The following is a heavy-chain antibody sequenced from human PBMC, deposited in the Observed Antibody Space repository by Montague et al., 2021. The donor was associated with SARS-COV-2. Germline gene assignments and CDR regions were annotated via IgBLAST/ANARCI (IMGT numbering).Heavy chain of an antibody. CDR3: ARDGNGYGFDY. CDR1: RFTFSSYE. CDR2: ISSSGRST. D-gene: IGHD5-12*01. Sequence: LSCAASRFTFSSYEMNWVRQAPGKGLEWVSYISSSGRSTYYADSVKGRFTISRDNAKNSLYLQMNNLRAEDTAIYYCARDGNGYGFDYWDQGTLVTVSS. J-gene: IGHJ4*02. V-gene: IGHV3-48*03.